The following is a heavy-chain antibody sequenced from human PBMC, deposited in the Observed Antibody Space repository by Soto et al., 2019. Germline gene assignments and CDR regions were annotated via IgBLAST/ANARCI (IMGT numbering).Heavy chain of an antibody. V-gene: IGHV3-48*03. J-gene: IGHJ5*02. D-gene: IGHD6-19*01. Sequence: EVQLVESGGGLVQPGGSLRLSCAASGFTLSTYEMNWVRQAPGKGLEWVSYISSSGSTIYYADSVKGRFTISRDNAKNSLYLQMNSLRAEDTAVYYCARVVAVAGTGNWFDPWGQGTLVTVSS. CDR2: ISSSGSTI. CDR3: ARVVAVAGTGNWFDP. CDR1: GFTLSTYE.